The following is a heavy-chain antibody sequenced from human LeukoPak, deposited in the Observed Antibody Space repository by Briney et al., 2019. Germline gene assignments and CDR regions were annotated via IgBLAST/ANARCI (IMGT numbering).Heavy chain of an antibody. CDR1: GGSFSGYY. V-gene: IGHV4-34*01. CDR3: GTSIAAAFDY. D-gene: IGHD6-13*01. J-gene: IGHJ4*02. CDR2: INHSGST. Sequence: SETLSLTCAVYGGSFSGYYWSWIRQPPGKGLEWIGEINHSGSTNYNPSLKSRVTISVDTSKNQFSLKLSSVTAADTAVYYCGTSIAAAFDYWGQGTLVTVSS.